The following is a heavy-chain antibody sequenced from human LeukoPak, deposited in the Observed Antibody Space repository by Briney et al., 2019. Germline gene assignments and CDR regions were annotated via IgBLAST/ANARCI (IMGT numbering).Heavy chain of an antibody. Sequence: ASVKVSCKASGYTFTGYYMHWVRQAPGQGLEWMGWINPNSGGTNYAQKFQGRVTMTRDTSISTAYMELSRLRSDDTAVYYCARDQDTYCSGGSCYSDYWGQGTLVTVSS. D-gene: IGHD2-15*01. CDR3: ARDQDTYCSGGSCYSDY. J-gene: IGHJ4*02. CDR2: INPNSGGT. CDR1: GYTFTGYY. V-gene: IGHV1-2*02.